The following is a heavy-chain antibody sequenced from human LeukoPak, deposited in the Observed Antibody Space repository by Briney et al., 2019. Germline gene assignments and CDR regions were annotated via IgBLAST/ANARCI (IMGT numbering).Heavy chain of an antibody. Sequence: PSQTLSLTCTVSGGSISSSSYYWGWIRQPPGKGLEWIGSIYYSGSTYHNPSLKSRVTISVDTSKNQFSLKLSSVTAADTAVYYCARGEGEWQLVDKTYYFDYWGQGTLVTVSS. CDR1: GGSISSSSYY. D-gene: IGHD6-13*01. V-gene: IGHV4-39*07. CDR3: ARGEGEWQLVDKTYYFDY. CDR2: IYYSGST. J-gene: IGHJ4*02.